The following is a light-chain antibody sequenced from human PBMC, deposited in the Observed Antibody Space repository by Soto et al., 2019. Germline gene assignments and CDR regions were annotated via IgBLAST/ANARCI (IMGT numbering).Light chain of an antibody. V-gene: IGKV3-20*01. CDR2: GAS. Sequence: EIVLPQSRVLLAFSPGXXPTLSCRASQSVSSSYLAWYQQKPGQGPRLLSYGASSRATGIPDRFSGRGSGTDFTLTISRLKREDFAVYYCQQYGSSLTIGQGT. CDR1: QSVSSSY. CDR3: QQYGSSLT. J-gene: IGKJ5*01.